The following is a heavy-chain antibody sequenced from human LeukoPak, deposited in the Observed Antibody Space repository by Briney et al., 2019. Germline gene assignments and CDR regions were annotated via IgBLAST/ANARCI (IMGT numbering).Heavy chain of an antibody. V-gene: IGHV3-66*01. CDR2: IYDGGST. CDR1: GFSFTNYW. Sequence: GGSLRLSCAASGFSFTNYWMHWVRRAPGKGLVWVSVIYDGGSTNYGDSVKDRFTISRDNSKNTLHLQMNSLRAEDTALYHCARASRWLAFDDWGQGALVTVSS. J-gene: IGHJ4*02. D-gene: IGHD6-19*01. CDR3: ARASRWLAFDD.